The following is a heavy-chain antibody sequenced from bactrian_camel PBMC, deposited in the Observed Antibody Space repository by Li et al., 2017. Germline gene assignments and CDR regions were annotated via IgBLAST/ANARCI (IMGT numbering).Heavy chain of an antibody. CDR1: DSTRSMNC. J-gene: IGHJ4*01. V-gene: IGHV3S53*01. D-gene: IGHD2*01. CDR2: IYTSGST. Sequence: HVQLVESGGGSVQAGGSLRLSCAGSDSTRSMNCFSWFRQNPGKQREGVASIYTSGSTHYADSVKGRFTISQDRANNTINLQMNNLDPEDTAVYYCATRLSLSDCTYSTPDGCYSHRGQGTQVTVS.